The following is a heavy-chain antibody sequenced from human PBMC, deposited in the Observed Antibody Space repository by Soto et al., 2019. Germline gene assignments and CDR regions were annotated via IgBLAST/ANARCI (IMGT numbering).Heavy chain of an antibody. Sequence: GESLKISCKGSGYSFTSYWINWVRQMPGKGLEWMGRIDPSDSYTNYSPSFQGHVTISADKSISTAYLQWSSLKASDTAMYYCARLEGVGATWKGHGMDVWGQGTTVTVS. CDR2: IDPSDSYT. V-gene: IGHV5-10-1*01. CDR1: GYSFTSYW. D-gene: IGHD1-26*01. J-gene: IGHJ6*02. CDR3: ARLEGVGATWKGHGMDV.